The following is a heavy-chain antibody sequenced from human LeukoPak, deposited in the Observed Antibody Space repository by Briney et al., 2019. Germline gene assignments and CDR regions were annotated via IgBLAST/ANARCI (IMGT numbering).Heavy chain of an antibody. Sequence: ASVKVSCKASGYTFTGYYMHWVRQAPGQGLEWMGWINPNSGSTNYAQKFQGRVTMTRDTSISTAYMELSRLRSDDTAVYYCARVHDYGDPNWFDPWGQGTLVTVSS. J-gene: IGHJ5*02. D-gene: IGHD4-17*01. CDR1: GYTFTGYY. CDR2: INPNSGST. CDR3: ARVHDYGDPNWFDP. V-gene: IGHV1-2*02.